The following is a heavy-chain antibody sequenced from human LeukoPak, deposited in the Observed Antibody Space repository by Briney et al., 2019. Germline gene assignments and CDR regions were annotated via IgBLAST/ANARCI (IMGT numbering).Heavy chain of an antibody. V-gene: IGHV3-23*01. J-gene: IGHJ4*02. CDR1: GFTFSSYG. Sequence: PGGSLRLSCAASGFTFSSYGMSWVHQAPGKGLEWVSAISGSGGSTYYADSVKGRFTISRDNSKNTLYLQMNSLRAEDTAVYYCAKDRDYGGNVGGGFDYWGQGTLVTVSS. D-gene: IGHD4-23*01. CDR3: AKDRDYGGNVGGGFDY. CDR2: ISGSGGST.